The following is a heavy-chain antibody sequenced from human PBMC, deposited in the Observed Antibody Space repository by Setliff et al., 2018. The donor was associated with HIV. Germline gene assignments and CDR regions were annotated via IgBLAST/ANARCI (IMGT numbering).Heavy chain of an antibody. V-gene: IGHV1-46*01. CDR3: ARGGGLKPFGYQLDY. D-gene: IGHD2-2*01. CDR2: ITPTDDIT. CDR1: GFTLISYH. J-gene: IGHJ4*02. Sequence: ASVKVSCKASGFTLISYHMHWVRQAPGRGLEWMTMITPTDDITTSALNFQGRGTLTTDTSASTAYMELTSLRSDDTAVYYCARGGGLKPFGYQLDYWGQGTLVTVSS.